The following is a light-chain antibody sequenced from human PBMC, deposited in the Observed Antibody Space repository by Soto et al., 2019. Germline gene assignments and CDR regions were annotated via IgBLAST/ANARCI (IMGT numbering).Light chain of an antibody. CDR1: SSDVGAYKY. CDR2: EVS. Sequence: QSVLTQPPSASGSPGQSVTISCTGTSSDVGAYKYVSWYQQYPGKAPKLMIYEVSKLPSGVTDRFSGSKSGNTASMPVSVLQAEDEADYYCTSDVGSNIWVFGGGTQLTVL. V-gene: IGLV2-8*01. CDR3: TSDVGSNIWV. J-gene: IGLJ3*02.